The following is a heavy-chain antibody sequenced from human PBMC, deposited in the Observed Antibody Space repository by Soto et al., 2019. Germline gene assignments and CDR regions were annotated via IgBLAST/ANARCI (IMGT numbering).Heavy chain of an antibody. CDR3: AKTTDGWFSAFEI. D-gene: IGHD6-19*01. Sequence: EVQLLESGGGLVQPGGSLRLSCAASGFVFSSYAMSWVRQAPGKGLEWVSAISGSGTTAYYAESVKGRFIFSRDNPKNTMYLQMTRLRAEDTAVYFCAKTTDGWFSAFEIWGQGTVVTVSS. CDR1: GFVFSSYA. J-gene: IGHJ3*02. V-gene: IGHV3-23*01. CDR2: ISGSGTTA.